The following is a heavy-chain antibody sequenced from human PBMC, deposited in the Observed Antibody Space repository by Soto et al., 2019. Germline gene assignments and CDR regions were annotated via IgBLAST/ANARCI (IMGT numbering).Heavy chain of an antibody. CDR3: ARSSQSTVNTFDY. D-gene: IGHD4-17*01. CDR1: GGSISMGGYY. Sequence: QVQLQESGPGLVKPSQTLSLTCTVSGGSISMGGYYWSWLRQHHGKGLAWIGYIYYSGSTYYNPSLKSRVTIAVDTSKNQFSLKLSSVTAADTAVYYCARSSQSTVNTFDYWGQGTLVTVST. V-gene: IGHV4-31*03. CDR2: IYYSGST. J-gene: IGHJ4*02.